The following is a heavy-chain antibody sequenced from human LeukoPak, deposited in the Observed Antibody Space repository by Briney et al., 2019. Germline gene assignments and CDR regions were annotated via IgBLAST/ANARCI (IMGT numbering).Heavy chain of an antibody. J-gene: IGHJ3*02. CDR2: IYYSGST. Sequence: PSETLSLTCTVSGGSISSQYWNWIRQPPGKGLEWIGYIYYSGSTNYNPSLKSRVTISVDTSKNQFSLKLSSVTAADTAVYYCARETTVVTPGRSDVFDIWGQGTMVTVSS. V-gene: IGHV4-59*11. CDR3: ARETTVVTPGRSDVFDI. CDR1: GGSISSQY. D-gene: IGHD4-23*01.